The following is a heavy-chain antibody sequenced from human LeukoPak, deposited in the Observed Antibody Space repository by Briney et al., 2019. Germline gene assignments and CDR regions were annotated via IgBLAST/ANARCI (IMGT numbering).Heavy chain of an antibody. CDR3: ARDSITGDNSLDY. D-gene: IGHD7-27*01. V-gene: IGHV3-23*01. J-gene: IGHJ4*02. CDR2: ISGSGGST. Sequence: PGGSLRLSCAASGFTFSSYAMSWVRQAPGKGLEWVPAISGSGGSTYYADSVRGRFTISRDNSKNTLYLQMNSLRAEDTAVYYCARDSITGDNSLDYWGRGTLVTVSS. CDR1: GFTFSSYA.